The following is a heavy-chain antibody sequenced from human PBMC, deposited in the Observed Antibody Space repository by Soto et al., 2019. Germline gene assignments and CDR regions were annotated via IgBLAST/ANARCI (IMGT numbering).Heavy chain of an antibody. Sequence: GGSLRLSCAASGFTFSSYAMSWVRQAPGKGLEWVSAISGSGGSTYYADSAKGRFTISRDNSKNTLYLQMNSLRAEDTAVYYCAKTFGELPYGMDVWGQGTTVTVSS. CDR1: GFTFSSYA. CDR3: AKTFGELPYGMDV. D-gene: IGHD3-10*01. CDR2: ISGSGGST. V-gene: IGHV3-23*01. J-gene: IGHJ6*02.